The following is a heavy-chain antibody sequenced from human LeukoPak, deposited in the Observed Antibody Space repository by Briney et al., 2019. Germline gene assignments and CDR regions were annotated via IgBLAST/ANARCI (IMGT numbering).Heavy chain of an antibody. CDR1: GFMFNRHA. V-gene: IGHV3-23*01. CDR3: ARVAADDYGDHALDY. CDR2: VSGAATTT. D-gene: IGHD4-17*01. Sequence: PGGSLRLSCVASGFMFNRHAMTWVRQAPGKGLEWVSDVSGAATTTRYAGSVKGRSTISRDNSKNTIYLQMDSLRAEDTAIYYCARVAADDYGDHALDYWGQGILVAVSS. J-gene: IGHJ4*02.